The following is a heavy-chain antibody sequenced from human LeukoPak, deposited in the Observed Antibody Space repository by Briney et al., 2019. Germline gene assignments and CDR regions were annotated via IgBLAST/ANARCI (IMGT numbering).Heavy chain of an antibody. J-gene: IGHJ4*02. CDR3: VRDALHTAHFDY. V-gene: IGHV3-48*02. Sequence: GGSGRRSVAASGFTFRSYTMNWARQAPGKGLQWVSTVSASSNIHYSESVKRRFTISRDNARNSLYLQMNSLRDEDTAVYYCVRDALHTAHFDYWGQGTLASVSS. CDR1: GFTFRSYT. D-gene: IGHD5-18*01. CDR2: VSASSNI.